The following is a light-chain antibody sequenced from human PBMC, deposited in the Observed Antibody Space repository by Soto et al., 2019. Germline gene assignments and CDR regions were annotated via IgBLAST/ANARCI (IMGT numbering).Light chain of an antibody. Sequence: PVTLSLSPWDRATLSCRASQSVSSSYLAWYQQKPGQAPRLLIYGASSRATGIPDRFSGSGSGTDFTLTITILKPEDFAVYYCQLSAGSPITFGLGARLEIK. J-gene: IGKJ5*01. CDR2: GAS. CDR3: QLSAGSPIT. V-gene: IGKV3-20*01. CDR1: QSVSSSY.